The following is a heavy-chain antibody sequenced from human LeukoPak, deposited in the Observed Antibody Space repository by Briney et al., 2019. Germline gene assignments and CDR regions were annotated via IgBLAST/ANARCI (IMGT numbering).Heavy chain of an antibody. CDR3: ARGSGRMDIVVVPAATNWFDP. CDR1: GDSISSGSYY. CDR2: FYISGGT. J-gene: IGHJ5*02. D-gene: IGHD2-2*03. Sequence: SETLSLTCTVSGDSISSGSYYWNWIRQPAGKGLEWIGRFYISGGTNYNPSLKSRVTISVDTSKNQFSLKLTSVTAADTAVYYCARGSGRMDIVVVPAATNWFDPWGQGTLVTVSS. V-gene: IGHV4-61*02.